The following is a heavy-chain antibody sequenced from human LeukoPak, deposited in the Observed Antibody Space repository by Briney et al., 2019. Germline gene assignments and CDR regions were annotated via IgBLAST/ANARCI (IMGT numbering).Heavy chain of an antibody. V-gene: IGHV4-4*02. Sequence: SETLSLTCAVSGDSISRGNWWSWVRQPPGKGLEWIGEISHSENTNYNPSLKSRVTISADKSKNQFSLKLSSVTAADTAVYYCVRRLVGASRDLDYWGQGTLVTVSS. CDR2: ISHSENT. CDR3: VRRLVGASRDLDY. J-gene: IGHJ4*02. CDR1: GDSISRGNW. D-gene: IGHD1-26*01.